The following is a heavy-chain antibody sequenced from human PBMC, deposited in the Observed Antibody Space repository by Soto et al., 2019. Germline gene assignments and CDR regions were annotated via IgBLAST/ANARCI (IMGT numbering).Heavy chain of an antibody. CDR2: IYSGHTT. J-gene: IGHJ4*02. V-gene: IGHV3-53*01. CDR3: VRGPSDHKLRLVEWPYGDY. CDR1: GFIVSSNQ. Sequence: HPGGSLRLSCVASGFIVSSNQMSWVRQAPGKGLEWVSVIYSGHTTYYADSVEGRFTISRDDSKNTLYLQMNSLRVEDTVVYYCVRGPSDHKLRLVEWPYGDYWGQGALVTVSS. D-gene: IGHD3-3*01.